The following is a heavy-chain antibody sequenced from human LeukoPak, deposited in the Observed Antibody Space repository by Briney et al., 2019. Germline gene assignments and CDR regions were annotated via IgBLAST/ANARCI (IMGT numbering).Heavy chain of an antibody. CDR3: ARDAVFDY. CDR2: ISYDGSNK. Sequence: GGSLRLSCAASGFTFSSYDMHWVRQAPGKGLEWVAVISYDGSNKYYADSVKGRFTISRDNSKNTLYLQMNSLRAEDTAVYYCARDAVFDYWGQGTLVTVSS. V-gene: IGHV3-30-3*01. J-gene: IGHJ4*02. CDR1: GFTFSSYD.